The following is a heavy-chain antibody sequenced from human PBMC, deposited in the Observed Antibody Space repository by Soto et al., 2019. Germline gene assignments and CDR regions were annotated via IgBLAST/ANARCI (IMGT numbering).Heavy chain of an antibody. CDR1: GFTFSSYA. V-gene: IGHV3-23*01. J-gene: IGHJ4*02. CDR3: VKGGGPPGPQDAFDY. D-gene: IGHD3-16*01. Sequence: EVQLLESGGGLVQPGGSLRLSCAASGFTFSSYAMSWVRQAPGKGLEWVSAISGSGGSTYYADSVKCRFTIARDNSKNTLYLQMNSVRAEDKAVYYCVKGGGPPGPQDAFDYWGQGNLVTVSS. CDR2: ISGSGGST.